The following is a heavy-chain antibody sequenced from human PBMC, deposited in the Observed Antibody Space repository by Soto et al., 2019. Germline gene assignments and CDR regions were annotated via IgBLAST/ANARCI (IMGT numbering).Heavy chain of an antibody. J-gene: IGHJ4*02. V-gene: IGHV4-34*01. CDR3: AREGAVVVLAASEYYFDY. D-gene: IGHD2-15*01. Sequence: QVQLQQWGAGLLKPSETLSLTCAVYGGSFSGYYWSWIRQPPGKGLEWIGEINHSGSTNYIPSLKSRVTISVDTSKNQFSLKLSSVTAADTAVYYCAREGAVVVLAASEYYFDYWGQGTLVTVSS. CDR1: GGSFSGYY. CDR2: INHSGST.